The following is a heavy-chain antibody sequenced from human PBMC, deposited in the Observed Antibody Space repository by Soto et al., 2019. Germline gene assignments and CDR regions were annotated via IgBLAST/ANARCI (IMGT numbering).Heavy chain of an antibody. J-gene: IGHJ4*02. Sequence: SETLSLTCSVSGDAISNYYWSWIRQTPGRGLEWIGSVHESGNTDYNPSLKGRVIILLHTSKSQFSLNLRSATAADTATYYCARGTRALITSFFAYWGQGIPVTVSS. CDR1: GDAISNYY. D-gene: IGHD3-10*01. V-gene: IGHV4-59*01. CDR2: VHESGNT. CDR3: ARGTRALITSFFAY.